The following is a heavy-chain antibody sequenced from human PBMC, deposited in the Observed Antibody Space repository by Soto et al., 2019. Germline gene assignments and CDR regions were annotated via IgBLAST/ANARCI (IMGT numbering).Heavy chain of an antibody. V-gene: IGHV1-69*01. Sequence: QVQLVQSGAEVKMPESSVQVSCKASGGTFTSHAISWVRQAPGQGLEWMGVIIPFFKGTNYAQKFQGRVTITADDSMTTVYMDLYDLSSEDTAVCYCAGDVTLNYYDSTYYYYAMDVWGQGTTVTVSS. CDR2: IIPFFKGT. CDR1: GGTFTSHA. D-gene: IGHD3-16*01. CDR3: AGDVTLNYYDSTYYYYAMDV. J-gene: IGHJ6*02.